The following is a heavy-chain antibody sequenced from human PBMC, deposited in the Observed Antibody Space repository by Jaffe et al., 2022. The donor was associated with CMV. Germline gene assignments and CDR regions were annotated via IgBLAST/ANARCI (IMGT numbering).Heavy chain of an antibody. J-gene: IGHJ4*02. V-gene: IGHV4-39*01. CDR3: ARHLTTVTTLDYFDY. CDR2: IYYSGST. Sequence: QLQLQESGPGLVKPSETLSLTCTVSGGSISSSSYYWGWIRQPPGKGLEWIGSIYYSGSTYYNPSLKSRVTISVDTSKNQFSLKLSSVTAADTAVYYCARHLTTVTTLDYFDYWGQGTLVTVSS. D-gene: IGHD4-17*01. CDR1: GGSISSSSYY.